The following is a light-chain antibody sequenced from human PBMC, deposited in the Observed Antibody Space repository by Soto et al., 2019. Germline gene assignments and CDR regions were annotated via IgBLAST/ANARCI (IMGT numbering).Light chain of an antibody. CDR3: QQYGSSPRIS. CDR2: GAS. J-gene: IGKJ5*01. Sequence: EILLIHSPATLSLSPVERATLSCKAIQSVSSRFLAWYQQKPGQAPRLFIYGASSRATGIPDRFIGSGSGTHFTLTISRLEPEDFAVYYCQQYGSSPRISFGQGTRLEIK. V-gene: IGKV3-20*01. CDR1: QSVSSRF.